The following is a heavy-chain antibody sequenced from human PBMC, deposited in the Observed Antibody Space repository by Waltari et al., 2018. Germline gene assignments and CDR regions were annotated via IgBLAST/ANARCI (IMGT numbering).Heavy chain of an antibody. V-gene: IGHV7-4-1*02. J-gene: IGHJ4*02. Sequence: VHLTQSGAEVKKPGTSVIVSCNVTGKVLPDYYMHWVRQAPGQGLEWMGWINTNTENPTYAQGFTGRFVFSLDTSVSTAYLQISSLEAEDTAVYYCARVGGTGQGIGYWGQGTLVTVSS. CDR1: GKVLPDYY. CDR2: INTNTENP. D-gene: IGHD1-26*01. CDR3: ARVGGTGQGIGY.